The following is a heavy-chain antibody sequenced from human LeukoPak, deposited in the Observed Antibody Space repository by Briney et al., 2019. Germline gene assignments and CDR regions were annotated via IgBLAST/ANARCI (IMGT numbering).Heavy chain of an antibody. CDR1: GHSFTRYA. CDR3: ARGEIVITFGSSRPGDAYI. Sequence: GASVKVSCKAFGHSFTRYAMHWVRQAPGQRLEWMGWINAGNGNTKYSQKFQGRVTITRDTSASTVYMELGSLRSEDTAVYYCARGEIVITFGSSRPGDAYIWGQGTMVTVSS. D-gene: IGHD3-16*01. J-gene: IGHJ3*02. CDR2: INAGNGNT. V-gene: IGHV1-3*01.